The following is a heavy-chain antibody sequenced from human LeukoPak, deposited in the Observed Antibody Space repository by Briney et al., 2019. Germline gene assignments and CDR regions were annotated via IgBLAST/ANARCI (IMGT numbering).Heavy chain of an antibody. CDR3: ARDILPSGSRAFDI. CDR1: GFTLSDYG. Sequence: PGGSLRLSCAVSGFTLSDYGIHWVRQAPGKGLEWVTIISSDGTIKYADSAKGRFTVSRDSSKNTVYLQMNSLRAEDTAVYYCARDILPSGSRAFDIWGQGTMVTVSS. J-gene: IGHJ3*02. D-gene: IGHD3-10*01. CDR2: ISSDGTIK. V-gene: IGHV3-33*01.